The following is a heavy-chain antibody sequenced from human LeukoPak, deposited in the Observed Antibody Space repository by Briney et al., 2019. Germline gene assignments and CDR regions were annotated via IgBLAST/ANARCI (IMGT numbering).Heavy chain of an antibody. J-gene: IGHJ4*01. CDR2: IGGSGTNT. CDR1: GSAFSSST. Sequence: GGSLRLSCAASGSAFSSSTMNWVRQAPGKGLEFVSSIGGSGTNTHYADSAKGRFTISRDNAKNSLYLQMNSLRAEDTAVYYCLRGDVRDYWGHGALVTVSS. D-gene: IGHD2-21*01. CDR3: LRGDVRDY. V-gene: IGHV3-21*01.